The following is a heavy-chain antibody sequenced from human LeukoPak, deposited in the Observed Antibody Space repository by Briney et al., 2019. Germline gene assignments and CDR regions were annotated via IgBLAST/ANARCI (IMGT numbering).Heavy chain of an antibody. CDR1: GIIVSSNY. CDR3: ASTLSVGGTLDY. CDR2: IYSGGSI. Sequence: PGGSLRLSCAASGIIVSSNYMSWVRQAPGKGLEWVSVIYSGGSIYYADSVKGRFTISRDSSKNTVYLQMISLRAEDTAVYYCASTLSVGGTLDYWGQGTLVTVSS. V-gene: IGHV3-53*01. J-gene: IGHJ4*02. D-gene: IGHD1-26*01.